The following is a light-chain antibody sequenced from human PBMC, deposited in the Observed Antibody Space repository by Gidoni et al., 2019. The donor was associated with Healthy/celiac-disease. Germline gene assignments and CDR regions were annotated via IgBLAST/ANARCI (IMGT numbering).Light chain of an antibody. CDR2: DAS. Sequence: DIQMTQSPSSLSASVGDRVTITCQASQDISNYLNWYQQQPGKAPKLLIYDASNLETGVPSRFSGSGSWTDFTFTISSLQPEDIATYYCQQYDNLPLTFGGGTKVEIQ. CDR1: QDISNY. CDR3: QQYDNLPLT. V-gene: IGKV1-33*01. J-gene: IGKJ4*01.